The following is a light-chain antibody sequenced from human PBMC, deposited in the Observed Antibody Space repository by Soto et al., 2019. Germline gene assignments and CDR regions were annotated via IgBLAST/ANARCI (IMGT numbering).Light chain of an antibody. Sequence: AIQMTQSPSSLSASVGDRVTITCRASQGIRNDLGWYQQKPGRAPKLLIYAASSLQSGVPSRFGGSGSGRYFTLIISSLQPEDFATYYCLQDYNYPRTFGQGTKVEIK. CDR1: QGIRND. V-gene: IGKV1-6*01. J-gene: IGKJ1*01. CDR3: LQDYNYPRT. CDR2: AAS.